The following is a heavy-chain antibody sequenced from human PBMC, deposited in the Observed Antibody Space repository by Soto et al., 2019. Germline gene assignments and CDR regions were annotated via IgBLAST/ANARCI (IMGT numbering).Heavy chain of an antibody. V-gene: IGHV3-30*18. CDR1: GFTFSSYG. J-gene: IGHJ4*02. CDR3: AKDRDIVVVPAAPDY. Sequence: LRLSCAASGFTFSSYGMHWVRQAPGKGLEWVAVISYDGSNKYYADSVKGRFTISRDNSKNTLYLQMNSLRAEDTAVYYCAKDRDIVVVPAAPDYWGQGTLVTVSS. CDR2: ISYDGSNK. D-gene: IGHD2-2*01.